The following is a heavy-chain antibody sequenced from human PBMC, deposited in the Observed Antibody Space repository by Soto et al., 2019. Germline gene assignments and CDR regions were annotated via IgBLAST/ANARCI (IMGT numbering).Heavy chain of an antibody. V-gene: IGHV4-34*01. J-gene: IGHJ6*02. CDR3: ARVATMVRGVVHYYYGVDV. Sequence: SETLSLTCDVYGGSFSGYYWSWVRQPPGKGLEWIGEINHSGRTNYNPSLKSRVTISLDTPKNQFSLKLTSVTAADTAVYYCARVATMVRGVVHYYYGVDVWGQGTTVTVSS. CDR2: INHSGRT. CDR1: GGSFSGYY. D-gene: IGHD3-10*01.